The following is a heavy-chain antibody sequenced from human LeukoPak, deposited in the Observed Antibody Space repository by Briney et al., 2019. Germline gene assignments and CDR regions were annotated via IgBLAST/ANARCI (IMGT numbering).Heavy chain of an antibody. Sequence: GGSLRLSCAASGFSFSIFAMHRVRQAPGKQLEYVSAITSNGGSTYYADSVKGRFTISRDNSKNTLYLQMDSLRPEDMAVYYCVRWGYYSNYDYWGQGTLVTVSS. CDR3: VRWGYYSNYDY. CDR1: GFSFSIFA. D-gene: IGHD4-11*01. V-gene: IGHV3-64*02. J-gene: IGHJ4*02. CDR2: ITSNGGST.